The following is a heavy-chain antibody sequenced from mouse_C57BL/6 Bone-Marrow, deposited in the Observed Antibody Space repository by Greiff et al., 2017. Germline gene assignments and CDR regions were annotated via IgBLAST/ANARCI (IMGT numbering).Heavy chain of an antibody. J-gene: IGHJ4*01. Sequence: EVQGVESGGGLVKPGGSLKLSCAASGFTFSSYAMSWVRQTPEKRLEWVATISDGGSYTYYPDNVKGRFTISRDNAKNNLYLQMSHLKSEDTAMYYCARDPFDYYAMDYWGQGTSVTVSS. CDR3: ARDPFDYYAMDY. CDR2: ISDGGSYT. CDR1: GFTFSSYA. V-gene: IGHV5-4*01.